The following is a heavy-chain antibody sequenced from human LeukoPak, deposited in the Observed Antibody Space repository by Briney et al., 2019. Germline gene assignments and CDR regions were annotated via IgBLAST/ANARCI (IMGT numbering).Heavy chain of an antibody. CDR2: IYYSGST. J-gene: IGHJ3*02. D-gene: IGHD5-18*01. CDR1: GGSISSYY. V-gene: IGHV4-59*01. Sequence: SETLSLTCTVSGGSISSYYLSWIRQPPGKGLEWIGYIYYSGSTNFNPSLKSRVTISVDTSKNQFSLKLSSVTAADTAVYYCARGPRGYSYGWRAFDIWGQGTMVTVSS. CDR3: ARGPRGYSYGWRAFDI.